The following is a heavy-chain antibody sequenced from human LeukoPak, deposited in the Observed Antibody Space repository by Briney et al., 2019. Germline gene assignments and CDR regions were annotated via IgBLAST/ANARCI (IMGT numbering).Heavy chain of an antibody. CDR3: ARADFWSGYQHFDY. CDR1: GFTVGSNY. J-gene: IGHJ4*02. CDR2: IYSGGST. D-gene: IGHD3-3*01. V-gene: IGHV3-66*02. Sequence: PGGSLRLSCAASGFTVGSNYMSWVRQAPGKGLEWVSVIYSGGSTYYADSVKGRFTISRDNSKNTLYLQMNSLRAEDTAVYYCARADFWSGYQHFDYWGQGTLVTVSS.